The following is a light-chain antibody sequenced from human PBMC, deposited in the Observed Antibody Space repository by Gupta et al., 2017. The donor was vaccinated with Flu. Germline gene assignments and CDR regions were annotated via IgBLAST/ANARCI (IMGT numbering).Light chain of an antibody. V-gene: IGLV3-21*02. Sequence: SYVLTQPPSASVAPGQTARITCGGNNIGAKSVHWYQQKSGQAPVLVVYWNIDRPSGIPERFSGSNSWDTATLNTSSVEAGDEADDDCQVWDSDSDHRVFGGGTKLTVL. J-gene: IGLJ3*02. CDR2: WNI. CDR1: NIGAKS. CDR3: QVWDSDSDHRV.